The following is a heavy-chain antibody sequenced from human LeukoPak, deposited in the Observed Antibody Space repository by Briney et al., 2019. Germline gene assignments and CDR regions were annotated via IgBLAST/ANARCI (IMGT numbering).Heavy chain of an antibody. Sequence: PGGSLRLSCAASGFTFSSYAMSWVRQAPGKGLEWVSAISGSGGSTYYADSVKGRFTISRDNSKNTLYLQMNSLRAEDTAVYYCAKDLTYYYDISGYYLAFDIWGQGTMVTVSS. D-gene: IGHD3-22*01. CDR2: ISGSGGST. V-gene: IGHV3-23*01. CDR1: GFTFSSYA. CDR3: AKDLTYYYDISGYYLAFDI. J-gene: IGHJ3*02.